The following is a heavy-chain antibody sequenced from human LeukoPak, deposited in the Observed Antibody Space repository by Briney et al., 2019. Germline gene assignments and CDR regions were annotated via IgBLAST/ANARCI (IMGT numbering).Heavy chain of an antibody. CDR2: IIPILGIA. J-gene: IGHJ4*02. D-gene: IGHD3-22*01. CDR1: GGTFSSYA. V-gene: IGHV1-69*04. Sequence: SVKISCKACGGTFSSYAISWVRQGPGQGLEWMGRIIPILGIANYAQKFQGRVTITADKSTSTAYMELSSLRSEDTAVYYCARDPSGYYDSSGYYSNDYWGQGTLVTVSS. CDR3: ARDPSGYYDSSGYYSNDY.